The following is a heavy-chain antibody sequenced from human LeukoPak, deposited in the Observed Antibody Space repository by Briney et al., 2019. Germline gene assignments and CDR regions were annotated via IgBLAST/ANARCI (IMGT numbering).Heavy chain of an antibody. CDR1: GFTFSSYW. CDR2: INQDGSKK. J-gene: IGHJ6*03. CDR3: ARVFSGWYGNYMDV. D-gene: IGHD6-19*01. V-gene: IGHV3-7*01. Sequence: GGSLRLSCAASGFTFSSYWMSWVRQAPGKGLEWVANINQDGSKKYYVDSIKGRFTISRDNAKNSLYLQMISLRAEDTALYYCARVFSGWYGNYMDVWGKGTTVTISS.